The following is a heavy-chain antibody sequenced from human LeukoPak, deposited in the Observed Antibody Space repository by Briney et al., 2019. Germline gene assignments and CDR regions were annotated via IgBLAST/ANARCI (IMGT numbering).Heavy chain of an antibody. Sequence: VASVKVSCKASGYTFTSYGISWVRQAPGQGLEWTGWISAYNGNTNYAQKLQGRVTMTTDTSTSTAYMELRSLRSDDTAVYYCARVTAFWSGYYSDYWGQGTLVTVSS. CDR2: ISAYNGNT. D-gene: IGHD3-3*01. CDR3: ARVTAFWSGYYSDY. CDR1: GYTFTSYG. J-gene: IGHJ4*02. V-gene: IGHV1-18*01.